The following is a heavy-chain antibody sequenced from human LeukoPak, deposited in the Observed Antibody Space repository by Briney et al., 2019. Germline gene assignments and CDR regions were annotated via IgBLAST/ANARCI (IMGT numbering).Heavy chain of an antibody. CDR1: GGSFSGYY. J-gene: IGHJ4*02. D-gene: IGHD6-13*01. Sequence: SETLSLTCAVYGGSFSGYYWSWIRQPPGKGLEWIGEINHSGSTNYNPSLKSRVTISVDTSKNQFSLQLNSVTPEDTAVYYCARGGRYSSPHLDYWGQGTLVTVSS. V-gene: IGHV4-34*01. CDR2: INHSGST. CDR3: ARGGRYSSPHLDY.